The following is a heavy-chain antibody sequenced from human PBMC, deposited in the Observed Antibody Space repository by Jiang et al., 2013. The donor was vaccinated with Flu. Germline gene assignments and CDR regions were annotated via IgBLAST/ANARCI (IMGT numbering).Heavy chain of an antibody. CDR1: GYSISSGYY. CDR3: ARTPVYRQKGGDYYYYGMDV. V-gene: IGHV4-38-2*01. J-gene: IGHJ6*04. D-gene: IGHD3-16*01. Sequence: LVKPSETLSLTCAVSGYSISSGYYWGWIRQPPGKGLEWIGSIYHSGSTYYNPSLKSRVTISVDTSKNQFSLKLSSVTAADTAVYYCARTPVYRQKGGDYYYYGMDVWGKGTTVTVSS. CDR2: IYHSGST.